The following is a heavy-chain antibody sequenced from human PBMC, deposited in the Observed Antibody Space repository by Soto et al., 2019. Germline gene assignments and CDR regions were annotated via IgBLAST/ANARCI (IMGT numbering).Heavy chain of an antibody. CDR1: GGTFSSYT. J-gene: IGHJ4*02. D-gene: IGHD2-15*01. V-gene: IGHV1-69*02. CDR3: ARHTPAISISDH. CDR2: IIPILGIA. Sequence: SVKVSCKASGGTFSSYTISWVRQAPGQGLEWMGRIIPILGIANYAQKFQGRVTITADKSTSTAYMELSSLRSEDTAVYYCARHTPAISISDHWGQGTLVTVSS.